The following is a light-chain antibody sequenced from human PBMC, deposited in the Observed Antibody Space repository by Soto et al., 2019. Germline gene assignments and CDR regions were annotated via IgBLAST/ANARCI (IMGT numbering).Light chain of an antibody. V-gene: IGKV3-20*01. J-gene: IGKJ1*01. CDR1: QRVSSLD. Sequence: EIVLTQSPGTLSLSPGERATLSYRASQRVSSLDLAWYQQKPGQAPRLLIYGASSRATGIPARFSGSGSGTDFTLTISSLQSDDFAVYYCQQYDNWPWTFGQGTKVDIK. CDR3: QQYDNWPWT. CDR2: GAS.